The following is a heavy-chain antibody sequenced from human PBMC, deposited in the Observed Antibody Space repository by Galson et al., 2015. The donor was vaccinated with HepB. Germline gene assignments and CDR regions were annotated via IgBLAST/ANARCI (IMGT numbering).Heavy chain of an antibody. J-gene: IGHJ4*02. V-gene: IGHV3-33*08. D-gene: IGHD5-12*01. CDR2: IWYDGSNK. CDR1: GFTFSSYG. CDR3: ARDQFSGYDVTTPNFDY. Sequence: SLRLSCAASGFTFSSYGMHWVRQAPGKGLEWVAVIWYDGSNKYYADSVKGRFTISRDNSKNTLYLQMNSLRAEDTAVYYCARDQFSGYDVTTPNFDYWGQGTLVTVSS.